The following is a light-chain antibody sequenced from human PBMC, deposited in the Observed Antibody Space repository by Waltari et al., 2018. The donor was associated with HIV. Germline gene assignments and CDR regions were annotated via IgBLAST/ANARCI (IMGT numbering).Light chain of an antibody. V-gene: IGKV1-9*01. Sequence: DIQLTPSPSFMSASVGDRVTIPCRASQAITSYLAWYQQKLGKAPKLLIYSASTLERGVPSRFSGGGSETEFSLTISSLQPEDSATYSCQQLHTYPFTFGQGTKLEIK. J-gene: IGKJ2*01. CDR3: QQLHTYPFT. CDR2: SAS. CDR1: QAITSY.